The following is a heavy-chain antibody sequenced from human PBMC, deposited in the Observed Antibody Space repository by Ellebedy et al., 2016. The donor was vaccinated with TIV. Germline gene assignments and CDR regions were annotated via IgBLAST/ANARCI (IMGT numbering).Heavy chain of an antibody. CDR3: ARGNGIRQGIPDY. J-gene: IGHJ4*02. CDR2: MNPNSGNT. V-gene: IGHV1-8*03. Sequence: ASVKVFCKASGGTFSSYAISWVRQATGQGLEWMGWMNPNSGNTGYAQKFQGRVTITRNTSISTAYMELSSLRSEDTAVYYCARGNGIRQGIPDYWGQGTLVTVSS. D-gene: IGHD5-18*01. CDR1: GGTFSSYA.